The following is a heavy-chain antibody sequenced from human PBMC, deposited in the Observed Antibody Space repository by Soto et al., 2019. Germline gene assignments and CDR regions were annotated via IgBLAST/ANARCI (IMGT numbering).Heavy chain of an antibody. CDR3: ARLPSRGGYQLLWGDGDYYMDV. CDR1: GGSISSYY. Sequence: QVQLQESGPGLVKPSETLSLTCTVSGGSISSYYWSWIRQPPGKGLEWIGYIYYSGSTNYNPSLQPRLPISVDTAKNHVPLKLSSVTAAGTAVYYCARLPSRGGYQLLWGDGDYYMDVWGKGTTVTVSS. V-gene: IGHV4-59*08. CDR2: IYYSGST. D-gene: IGHD2-2*01. J-gene: IGHJ6*03.